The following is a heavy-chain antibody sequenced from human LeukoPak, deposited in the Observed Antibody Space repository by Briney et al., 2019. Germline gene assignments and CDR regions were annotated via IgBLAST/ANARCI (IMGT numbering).Heavy chain of an antibody. CDR2: IRYVGSNK. CDR1: GFTFSSYG. V-gene: IGHV3-30*02. D-gene: IGHD2-2*01. J-gene: IGHJ4*02. CDR3: ASAPSPYCSTTSCYRSGADY. Sequence: RGSLRLSCAPSGFTFSSYGMHWVRQAPGKGLEWVALIRYVGSNKYYADSVKGRFTISRDTSKNTLYVQMNSLRPESTAVYYCASAPSPYCSTTSCYRSGADYWGQGALVTVSS.